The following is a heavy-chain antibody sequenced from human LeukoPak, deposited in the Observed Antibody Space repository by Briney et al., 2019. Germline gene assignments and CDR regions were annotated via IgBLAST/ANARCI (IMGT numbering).Heavy chain of an antibody. CDR2: ILYTGRA. J-gene: IGHJ4*02. CDR3: ARRDVGATIDY. CDR1: GDSISSSRFY. Sequence: PSETLSLTCTVSGDSISSSRFYWAWIRQPPGKGLEWIGSILYTGRAFYNPSLKSRVTISVDTSKNQFSLRLGSVTASDTAVYYCARRDVGATIDYWGQGTLVTVSS. V-gene: IGHV4-39*01. D-gene: IGHD1-26*01.